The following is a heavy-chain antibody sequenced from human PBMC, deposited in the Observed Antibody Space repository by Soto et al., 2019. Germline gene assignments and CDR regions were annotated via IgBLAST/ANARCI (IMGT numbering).Heavy chain of an antibody. Sequence: ASVKVSCKASGYTFTSYAMHWVRQAPGQRLEWMGWINAIIGNTKYSQKFQGRVTITRDESTSTAYMELSSLRSEDTAVYYCAGPALYSGYDSFFDHWGQGTLVTVSS. CDR1: GYTFTSYA. CDR2: INAIIGNT. CDR3: AGPALYSGYDSFFDH. D-gene: IGHD5-12*01. J-gene: IGHJ4*02. V-gene: IGHV1-3*01.